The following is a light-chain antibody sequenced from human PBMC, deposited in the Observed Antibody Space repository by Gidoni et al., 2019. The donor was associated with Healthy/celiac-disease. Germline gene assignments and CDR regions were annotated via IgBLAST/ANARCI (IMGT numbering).Light chain of an antibody. V-gene: IGLV3-1*01. CDR2: QDS. Sequence: SYELTPPPSVSVSPGQTASITCSGDKLGDKYACWYPQKPGQSPVLVIYQDSNRPSGIPERFSGSNSGNTTTLTISGTQAMDEADYYCQAWDSSTYVVFGGGTKLTVL. CDR1: KLGDKY. J-gene: IGLJ2*01. CDR3: QAWDSSTYVV.